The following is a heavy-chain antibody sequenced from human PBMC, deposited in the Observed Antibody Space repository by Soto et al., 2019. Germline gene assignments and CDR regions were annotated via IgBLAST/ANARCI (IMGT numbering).Heavy chain of an antibody. CDR3: AKETLRIALGYYGMDV. CDR2: INWNSGSI. D-gene: IGHD3-16*01. Sequence: EVQLVESGGGLVQPGRSLRLSCAASGFTFDDYAMHWVRQAPGKGLEWGSGINWNSGSIDYADSVKGRFTISRDNAKNSLYLQMNSLRAEDTALYYCAKETLRIALGYYGMDVWGQGTTVTVSS. J-gene: IGHJ6*02. V-gene: IGHV3-9*01. CDR1: GFTFDDYA.